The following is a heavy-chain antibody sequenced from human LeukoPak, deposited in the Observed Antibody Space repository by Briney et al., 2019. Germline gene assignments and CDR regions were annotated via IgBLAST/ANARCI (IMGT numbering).Heavy chain of an antibody. Sequence: GASVKVSCKASGYTFTGYYMHWLRQAPGQGLEWMGWINPNNGDTKYAQKFQGRVTMTRDTSISTAYMELSRMTSDDTAVYYCARQIPSTINGFDIWGQGTVITVSS. V-gene: IGHV1-2*02. CDR2: INPNNGDT. J-gene: IGHJ3*02. CDR3: ARQIPSTINGFDI. D-gene: IGHD1-14*01. CDR1: GYTFTGYY.